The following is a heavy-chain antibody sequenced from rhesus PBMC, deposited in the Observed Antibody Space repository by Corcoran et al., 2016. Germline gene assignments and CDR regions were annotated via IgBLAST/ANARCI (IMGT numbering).Heavy chain of an antibody. CDR2: ISGSRGSP. V-gene: IGHV4-65*01. Sequence: QVQLQESGPGLVKPSETLSLTCAVSGGSISSSNWWSWIRQPPGKGLEWIGYISGSRGSPYYNPFPKSRATISTDTSKNQFSLKLSSVTAADTAVYYCASEDDYGYYYTAAFGFWGQGLRVTVTS. D-gene: IGHD3-9*01. J-gene: IGHJ3*01. CDR3: ASEDDYGYYYTAAFGF. CDR1: GGSISSSNW.